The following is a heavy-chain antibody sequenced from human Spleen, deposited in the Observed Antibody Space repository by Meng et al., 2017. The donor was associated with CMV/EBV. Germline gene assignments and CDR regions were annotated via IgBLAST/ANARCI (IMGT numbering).Heavy chain of an antibody. CDR2: IYYSGNT. V-gene: IGHV4-59*01. J-gene: IGHJ3*01. Sequence: SETLSLTCTVSGGSISSYYWSWLRQPPGKGLEWIGYIYYSGNTNYNPSLNSRVTISADTSKNQFSLKLTSVTAADTAVYYCARDLSYDRSCRPLAFDFWGQGTMVTVSS. D-gene: IGHD3-22*01. CDR1: GGSISSYY. CDR3: ARDLSYDRSCRPLAFDF.